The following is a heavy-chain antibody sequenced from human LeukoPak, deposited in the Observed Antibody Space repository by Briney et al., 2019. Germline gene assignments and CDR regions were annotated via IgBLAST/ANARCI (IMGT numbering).Heavy chain of an antibody. CDR3: AKDPGYSYGYMFYLDY. D-gene: IGHD5-18*01. V-gene: IGHV3-23*01. J-gene: IGHJ4*02. CDR2: ISGSGGST. CDR1: GFTFSSYA. Sequence: GGSLRLSCAASGFTFSSYAMSWVRQAPGKGLEWVSAISGSGGSTYYADSVKGRFTISRDNSKNTLYLQMNSLRAEDTAVYYCAKDPGYSYGYMFYLDYWGQGTLVTVSS.